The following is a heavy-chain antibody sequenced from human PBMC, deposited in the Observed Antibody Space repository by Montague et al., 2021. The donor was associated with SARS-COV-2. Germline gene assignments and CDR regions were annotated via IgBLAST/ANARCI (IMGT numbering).Heavy chain of an antibody. CDR2: IYTSGST. Sequence: TLSLTCTVSIGSISSGSYYWSWLRPPAGKGLEWKGRIYTSGSTNYNPSLKSRVTISVDTSKNQFSLKLSSVTAADAAVYYCAWDGYSSGWNGLHWFDPWGQGTLVTVSS. D-gene: IGHD6-25*01. CDR1: IGSISSGSYY. V-gene: IGHV4-61*02. J-gene: IGHJ5*02. CDR3: AWDGYSSGWNGLHWFDP.